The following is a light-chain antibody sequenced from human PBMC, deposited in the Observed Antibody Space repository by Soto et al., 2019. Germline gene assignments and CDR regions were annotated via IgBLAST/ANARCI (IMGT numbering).Light chain of an antibody. J-gene: IGKJ3*01. CDR3: QQYNDWPFT. Sequence: EIVMTQSPATLSVSPGDRATLSCRASQSVDNDLAWYQQKPGQPPRLLIYDASTRATGIPARFSGSQSGTEFTLTISSLLSEDFAVYSCQQYNDWPFTFGPGTKVDIK. CDR2: DAS. CDR1: QSVDND. V-gene: IGKV3D-15*01.